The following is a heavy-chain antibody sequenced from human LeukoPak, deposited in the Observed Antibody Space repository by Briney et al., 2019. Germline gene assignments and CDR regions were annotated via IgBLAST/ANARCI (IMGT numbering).Heavy chain of an antibody. V-gene: IGHV1-18*01. CDR2: ISANNSNT. CDR3: ARHRTSYYDISPPPGEFDY. Sequence: ASVKVSCKGSGCTFTSYGSSWVRQARGQGLEWMGWISANNSNTNYAQKLQGRVTMTTHTSTSTAYMELRSLRSDDTAVYYCARHRTSYYDISPPPGEFDYWGQGTLVTVSS. J-gene: IGHJ4*02. D-gene: IGHD3-22*01. CDR1: GCTFTSYG.